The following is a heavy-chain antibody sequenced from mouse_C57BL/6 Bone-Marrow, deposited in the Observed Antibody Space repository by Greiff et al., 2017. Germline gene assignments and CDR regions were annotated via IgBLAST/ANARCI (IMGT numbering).Heavy chain of an antibody. J-gene: IGHJ4*01. CDR3: VRAYINYRYYYAMDY. Sequence: EAGGGLVQPKGSLKLSCAASGFSFNTYAMNWVRQAPGKGLEWVARIRSKSNNYATYYADSVKDRFTISRDDSESMLYLQLDNLKTEDTAMYYCVRAYINYRYYYAMDYWGQGTSVTVSA. V-gene: IGHV10-1*01. CDR2: IRSKSNNYAT. CDR1: GFSFNTYA. D-gene: IGHD2-5*01.